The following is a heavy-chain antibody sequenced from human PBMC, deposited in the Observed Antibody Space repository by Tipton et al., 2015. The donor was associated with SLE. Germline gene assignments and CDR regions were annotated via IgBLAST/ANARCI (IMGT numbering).Heavy chain of an antibody. CDR1: GFTFSSKA. CDR2: ISGSGGST. CDR3: AISRGSIITFGGVIPSGAFDI. Sequence: SLRLSCAASGFTFSSKAMSWVRQAPGKGLEWVSGISGSGGSTYYADSVKGRFSISRDNSKNTLYLQMNSLRAEDTAVYYCAISRGSIITFGGVIPSGAFDIWGQGTMVTVSS. D-gene: IGHD3-16*02. J-gene: IGHJ3*02. V-gene: IGHV3-23*01.